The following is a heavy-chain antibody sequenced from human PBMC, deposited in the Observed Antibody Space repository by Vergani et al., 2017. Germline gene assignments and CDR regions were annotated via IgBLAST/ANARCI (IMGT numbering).Heavy chain of an antibody. CDR2: INWNGGST. CDR3: AGGRNAYYDFWSGYYTQYYFDY. D-gene: IGHD3-3*01. CDR1: GFTFDDYG. J-gene: IGHJ4*02. V-gene: IGHV3-20*04. Sequence: EVQLVESGGGVVRPGGSLRLSCAASGFTFDDYGMSWVRQAPGKGLEWVSGINWNGGSTGYADSVKGRFTISRDKAKHSLYLQMNSLRAEDTALYYCAGGRNAYYDFWSGYYTQYYFDYWGQGTLVTVSS.